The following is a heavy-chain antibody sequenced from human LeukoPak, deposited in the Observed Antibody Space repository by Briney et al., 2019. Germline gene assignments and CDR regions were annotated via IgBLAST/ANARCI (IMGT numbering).Heavy chain of an antibody. CDR3: ASRQPYSGSYYFDY. J-gene: IGHJ4*02. D-gene: IGHD1-26*01. CDR1: GGTFSSYA. Sequence: SVKVSCKASGGTFSSYAISWVRQAPGQGLEWMGGIIPIFGTANYAQKFQGRVRITADESTSTAYMELSSLRSEDTAVYYCASRQPYSGSYYFDYWGQGTLVTVSS. V-gene: IGHV1-69*13. CDR2: IIPIFGTA.